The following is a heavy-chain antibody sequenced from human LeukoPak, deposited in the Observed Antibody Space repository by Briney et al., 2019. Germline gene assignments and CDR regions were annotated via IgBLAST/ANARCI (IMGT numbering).Heavy chain of an antibody. CDR3: ARGYFEGQYYYYVDV. CDR1: GYTFTGYY. J-gene: IGHJ6*03. Sequence: ASVKVSCKASGYTFTGYYLHWVRQAPGQGLEWMGWINPNSGGTKYAQKFQGRVTMTRDRSTSTSFMDLSSLRSDDTAVYYCARGYFEGQYYYYVDVWGKGTTVTISS. V-gene: IGHV1-2*02. D-gene: IGHD2/OR15-2a*01. CDR2: INPNSGGT.